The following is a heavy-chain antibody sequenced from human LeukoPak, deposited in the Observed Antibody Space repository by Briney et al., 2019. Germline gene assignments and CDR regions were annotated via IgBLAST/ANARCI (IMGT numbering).Heavy chain of an antibody. J-gene: IGHJ4*02. D-gene: IGHD3-16*01. CDR1: GYSFTNYW. CDR3: ARRTNSYNYWVAY. CDR2: IYPGDSHT. V-gene: IGHV5-51*01. Sequence: GESLKISCKGSGYSFTNYWIAWVRQMPGKGLEWMGIIYPGDSHTRYSPSFQGQVTISADKSINTAYLQWRSLEASDTAMYYCARRTNSYNYWVAYWGQGTLVTV.